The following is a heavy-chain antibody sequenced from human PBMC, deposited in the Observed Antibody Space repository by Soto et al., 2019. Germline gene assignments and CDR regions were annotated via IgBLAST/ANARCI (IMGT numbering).Heavy chain of an antibody. CDR3: ARITIFGVVIIGWFDP. J-gene: IGHJ5*02. Sequence: GASVKVSCKASGYTFTSYGISWVRQAPGQGLEWMGWISAYNGNTNYAQKLQGRVTMTTDTSTSTAYMELRSLRSDDTAVYYCARITIFGVVIIGWFDPWCQGTLVTVSS. CDR1: GYTFTSYG. V-gene: IGHV1-18*01. CDR2: ISAYNGNT. D-gene: IGHD3-3*01.